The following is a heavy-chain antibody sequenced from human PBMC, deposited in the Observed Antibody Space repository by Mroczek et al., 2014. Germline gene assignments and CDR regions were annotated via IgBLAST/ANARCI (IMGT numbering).Heavy chain of an antibody. J-gene: IGHJ4*02. CDR2: ISYDGTNT. Sequence: VQLQESGGGVVQPGRSLRLTCATSGFTFSNFAFHWVRQTPGKGLEWIGMISYDGTNTNYAESVKGRFTISRDNSKTSLYLEMNALRHEDTATYYCARDVYYYESGDYYPGYWGQGALVTVSS. CDR3: ARDVYYYESGDYYPGY. D-gene: IGHD3-22*01. CDR1: GFTFSNFA. V-gene: IGHV3-30*03.